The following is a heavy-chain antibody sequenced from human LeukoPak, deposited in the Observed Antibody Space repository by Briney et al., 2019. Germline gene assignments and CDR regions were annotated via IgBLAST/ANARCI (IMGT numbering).Heavy chain of an antibody. CDR2: INPSSSGST. D-gene: IGHD1-14*01. J-gene: IGHJ6*03. CDR3: ARARNYYYYYMDV. V-gene: IGHV1-46*01. Sequence: ASVNVSCKASGSTFTSCYTHWVRQAPGLGLGWMGIINPSSSGSTTYAEKFQGRVTMTRDTSASTVYLELSSLRSEDTAMYYCARARNYYYYYMDVWGKGTTVTISS. CDR1: GSTFTSCY.